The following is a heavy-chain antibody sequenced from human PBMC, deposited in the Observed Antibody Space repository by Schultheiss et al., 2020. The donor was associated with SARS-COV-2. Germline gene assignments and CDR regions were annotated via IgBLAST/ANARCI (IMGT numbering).Heavy chain of an antibody. CDR3: ARGLYYYGSGSYYPGGGMDV. D-gene: IGHD3-10*01. Sequence: ASVKVSCKASGYTFTSYGISWVRQAPGQRLEWMGWMNPNSGNTGYAQKFQGRVTMTRNTSISTAYMELSSLRSEDTAVYYCARGLYYYGSGSYYPGGGMDVWGQGTTVTVSS. J-gene: IGHJ6*02. CDR1: GYTFTSYG. CDR2: MNPNSGNT. V-gene: IGHV1-8*02.